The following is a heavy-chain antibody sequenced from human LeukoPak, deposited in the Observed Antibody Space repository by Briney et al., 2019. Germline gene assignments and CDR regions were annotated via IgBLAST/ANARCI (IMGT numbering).Heavy chain of an antibody. CDR1: GGSISSGGYY. CDR3: ARVDCSSTSCYSFDY. J-gene: IGHJ4*02. D-gene: IGHD2-2*01. CDR2: IYYSGST. V-gene: IGHV4-31*03. Sequence: SETLSLTCTVSGGSISSGGYYWSWIRQHPGKGLEWIGYIYYSGSTYYNPSLKSRVAISVDTSKNQFSLKLSSVTAADTAVYYCARVDCSSTSCYSFDYWGQGTLVTVSS.